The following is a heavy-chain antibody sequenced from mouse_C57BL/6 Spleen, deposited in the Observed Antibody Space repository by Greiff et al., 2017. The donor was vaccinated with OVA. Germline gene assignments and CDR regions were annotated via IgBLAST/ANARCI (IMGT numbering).Heavy chain of an antibody. D-gene: IGHD2-1*01. Sequence: VKLQQSGPELVKPGASVKISCKASGYAFSSSWMNWVKQRPGKGLEWIGRIYPGDGDTNYNGKFKGKATLTADKSSSTAYMQLSSLTSEDSAVYFCASYGNWYFDVWGTGTTVTVSS. CDR3: ASYGNWYFDV. V-gene: IGHV1-82*01. J-gene: IGHJ1*03. CDR1: GYAFSSSW. CDR2: IYPGDGDT.